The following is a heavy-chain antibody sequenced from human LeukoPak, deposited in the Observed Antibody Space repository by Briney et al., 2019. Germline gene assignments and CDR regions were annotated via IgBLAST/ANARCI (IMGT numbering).Heavy chain of an antibody. Sequence: GGSLRLSCAASGYTFSDFSVNWVRQAPGKGLKWVSSISVRSNYRYYADSVRGRFTISRDDARDSLFLQMNSLRAEDTAVYFCVRLRRNSDRSGYYYYDYWGQGTLVTVSS. CDR3: VRLRRNSDRSGYYYYDY. J-gene: IGHJ4*02. CDR2: ISVRSNYR. D-gene: IGHD3-22*01. V-gene: IGHV3-21*01. CDR1: GYTFSDFS.